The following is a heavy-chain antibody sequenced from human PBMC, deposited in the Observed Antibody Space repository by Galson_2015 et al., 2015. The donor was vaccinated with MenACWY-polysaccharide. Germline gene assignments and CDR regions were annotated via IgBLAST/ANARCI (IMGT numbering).Heavy chain of an antibody. J-gene: IGHJ4*02. CDR3: AKGYSYSKSPVDH. CDR2: ISWNSDII. D-gene: IGHD2-15*01. CDR1: GFTFDDYA. Sequence: SLRLSCAASGFTFDDYAMHWVRQAPGKGLEWVSGISWNSDIIGYADSVKGRFTISRDSAKNSLYLQMNSLRPEDTALYYCAKGYSYSKSPVDHWGQGTLATVSS. V-gene: IGHV3-9*01.